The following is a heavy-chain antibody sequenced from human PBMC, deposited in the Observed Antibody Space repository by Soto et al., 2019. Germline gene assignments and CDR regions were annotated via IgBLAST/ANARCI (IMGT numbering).Heavy chain of an antibody. CDR3: AREGTISPAYYYGMDV. J-gene: IGHJ6*02. D-gene: IGHD3-9*01. Sequence: QVQLVESGGGVVQPGRSLRLSCAASGFTFSSYGMHWVRQAPGKGLEWGAVIWDDASNKYYADSVKGRFTISRDNSKNTLYLQMNSLRAEDTAVYYCAREGTISPAYYYGMDVWGQGTTVTVSS. CDR1: GFTFSSYG. CDR2: IWDDASNK. V-gene: IGHV3-33*01.